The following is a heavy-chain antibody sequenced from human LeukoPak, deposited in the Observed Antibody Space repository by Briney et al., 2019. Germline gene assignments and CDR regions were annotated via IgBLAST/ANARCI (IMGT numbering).Heavy chain of an antibody. CDR2: MSPNSGDT. J-gene: IGHJ4*02. CDR3: ARGPPNWGYDY. D-gene: IGHD7-27*01. Sequence: ASVKVSCKASGYTFTSYDFNWVRQATGQRPQWMGWMSPNSGDTGYAQKFQDRVTMTRNTSISTAYMELSSLRSDDTAVYYCARGPPNWGYDYWGPGTLVTVSS. V-gene: IGHV1-8*01. CDR1: GYTFTSYD.